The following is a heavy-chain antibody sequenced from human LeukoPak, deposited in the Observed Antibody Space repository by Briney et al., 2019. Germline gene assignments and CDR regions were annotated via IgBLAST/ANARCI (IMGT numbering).Heavy chain of an antibody. J-gene: IGHJ4*02. V-gene: IGHV3-64*01. Sequence: GGSLRLSCAASGFTFSSYAMHWVRQAPGKRLEYVSAISSNGGSTYYANSVKGRFTISRDNSKNTLYLQMGSLRAEDMAVYYCARDLVGAIDYWGQGTLVTVSS. CDR1: GFTFSSYA. CDR3: ARDLVGAIDY. D-gene: IGHD1-26*01. CDR2: ISSNGGST.